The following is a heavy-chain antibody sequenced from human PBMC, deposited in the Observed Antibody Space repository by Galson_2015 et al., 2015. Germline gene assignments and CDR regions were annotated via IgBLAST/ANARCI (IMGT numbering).Heavy chain of an antibody. V-gene: IGHV3-30*04. CDR2: ISYSGNTK. J-gene: IGHJ4*02. Sequence: SLRLSCAASGFGFSRFTMHWIRQAPGKGLEWVAVISYSGNTKYYAESVTGRFTVSRDNSKDTLFLQMDSLRPNDTAVYYCAREYSGAYGYFDYWGRGTLVTVSS. D-gene: IGHD1-26*01. CDR3: AREYSGAYGYFDY. CDR1: GFGFSRFT.